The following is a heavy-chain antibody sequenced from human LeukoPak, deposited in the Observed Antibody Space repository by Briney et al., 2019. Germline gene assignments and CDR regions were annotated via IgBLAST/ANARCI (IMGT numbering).Heavy chain of an antibody. J-gene: IGHJ5*02. V-gene: IGHV4-34*01. D-gene: IGHD2-21*02. CDR3: ARKGGAYCGGDCYSGGWFDP. CDR1: GGSFSGYY. CDR2: INHSGST. Sequence: PSETLSLTCAVYGGSFSGYYWSWIRRPPGEGLEWIGEINHSGSTNYNPSLKSRVTISVDTSKNQFSLKLSSVTAADTAVYYCARKGGAYCGGDCYSGGWFDPWGQGTLVTVSS.